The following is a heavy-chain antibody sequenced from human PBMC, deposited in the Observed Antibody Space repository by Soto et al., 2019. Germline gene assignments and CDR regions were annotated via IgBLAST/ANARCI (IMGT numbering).Heavy chain of an antibody. V-gene: IGHV4-39*02. CDR3: ARVGGVPSSSPGVAH. D-gene: IGHD6-13*01. J-gene: IGHJ4*02. CDR1: GVSISGNYNY. CDR2: ISYSGTT. Sequence: PSETLSLTCTVSGVSISGNYNYWGWIRQPPGKGLEWIGSISYSGTTNSNPSLKSRITISVDTSKNHFSLRLSSVTAIDTAVYYCARVGGVPSSSPGVAHWGQGILVTVSS.